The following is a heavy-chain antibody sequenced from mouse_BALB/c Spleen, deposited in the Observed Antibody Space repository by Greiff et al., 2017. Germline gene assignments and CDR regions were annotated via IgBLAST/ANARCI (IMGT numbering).Heavy chain of an antibody. CDR2: IAPGSGST. V-gene: IGHV1S41*01. CDR1: GYTFTSYW. Sequence: DLVKPGALVKLSCKASGYTFTSYWINWIKQRPGQGLEWIGRIAPGSGSTYYNEMFKGKATLTVDTSSSTAYIQLSSLSSEDSAVYFCARQYFDYWGQGTTLTVSS. J-gene: IGHJ2*01. CDR3: ARQYFDY.